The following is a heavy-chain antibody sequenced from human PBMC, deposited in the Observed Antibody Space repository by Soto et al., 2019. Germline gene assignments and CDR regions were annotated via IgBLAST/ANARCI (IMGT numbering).Heavy chain of an antibody. Sequence: TSETLSLTCTVSGGSISSGGYYWSWIRQHPGKGPEWIGYISYSGNTYYNPSPKSRVTISVDTPKTQFSLKLSSVTAADTAVYYCARGKTKGYSGYDLDYWGQGTLVTVSS. CDR3: ARGKTKGYSGYDLDY. J-gene: IGHJ4*02. V-gene: IGHV4-31*03. D-gene: IGHD5-12*01. CDR2: ISYSGNT. CDR1: GGSISSGGYY.